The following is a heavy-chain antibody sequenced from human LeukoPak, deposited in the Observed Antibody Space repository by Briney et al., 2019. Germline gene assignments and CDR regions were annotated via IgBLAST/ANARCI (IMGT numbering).Heavy chain of an antibody. J-gene: IGHJ5*02. D-gene: IGHD4-11*01. V-gene: IGHV3-7*01. CDR2: IKEDGSEK. CDR1: GFTFSSSW. CDR3: ARERTTISSTDSYFDP. Sequence: GGSLRLSCLASGFTFSSSWMSWFRQAPGKGLAWVANIKEDGSEKYYVDSVKGRFTISRDNAKNSLYLQMNSLGADDTAVYFCARERTTISSTDSYFDPWGQGTLVTVSS.